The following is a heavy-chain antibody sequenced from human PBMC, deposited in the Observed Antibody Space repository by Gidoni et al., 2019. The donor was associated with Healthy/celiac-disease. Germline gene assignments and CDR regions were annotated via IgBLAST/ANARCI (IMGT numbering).Heavy chain of an antibody. V-gene: IGHV3-15*01. CDR2: IKSKTDGGTT. J-gene: IGHJ4*02. CDR3: TTDHSWYEFDY. D-gene: IGHD6-13*01. Sequence: EVQLVESGGGLVKPGGSLRLSCAASGFTFSNAWMSWVGQAPGKWLELVGRIKSKTDGGTTDYAAPVKGRFTISRDDSKNTLYLQMNSLKTEDTAVYYCTTDHSWYEFDYWGQGTLVTVSS. CDR1: GFTFSNAW.